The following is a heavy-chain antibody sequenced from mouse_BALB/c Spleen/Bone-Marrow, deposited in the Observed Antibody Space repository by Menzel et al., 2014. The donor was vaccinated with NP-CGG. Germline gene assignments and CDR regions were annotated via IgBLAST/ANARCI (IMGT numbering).Heavy chain of an antibody. D-gene: IGHD2-4*01. J-gene: IGHJ2*01. V-gene: IGHV14-3*02. Sequence: EVDRKSTGAKAINTGASGKLSCAAYGFNIKDTYMHWVKQRPEQGLEWIGRIDPANGNTKYDPKFQGKTTITADTSSNTAYLQLSSLTSEDTAVYYCARYDYGVYF. CDR1: GFNIKDTY. CDR2: IDPANGNT. CDR3: ARYDYGVYF.